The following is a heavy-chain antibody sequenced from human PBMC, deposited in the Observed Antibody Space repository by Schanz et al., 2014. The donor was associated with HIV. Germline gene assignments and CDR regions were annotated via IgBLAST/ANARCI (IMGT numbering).Heavy chain of an antibody. CDR1: GGTVSNYA. V-gene: IGHV1-69*06. Sequence: QVQLVQSGAEVKKPGSSVKVSCKASGGTVSNYAMNWVRQAPGQGLEWMGGIIPIFDTTKYAQKFQGRVTITADKSTSTAYMELSSLRSEDTAVYYCASGRRSGIGWRMDVWGQGTTVSVSS. CDR2: IIPIFDTT. CDR3: ASGRRSGIGWRMDV. J-gene: IGHJ6*02. D-gene: IGHD6-19*01.